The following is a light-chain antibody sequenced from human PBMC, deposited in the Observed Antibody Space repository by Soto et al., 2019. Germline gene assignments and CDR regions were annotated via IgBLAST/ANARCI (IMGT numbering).Light chain of an antibody. CDR2: EVS. V-gene: IGLV2-23*02. J-gene: IGLJ1*01. Sequence: QSALTQPASVSASPGQSITIYCSGTTSDVGSYNLVSWYQQHPGKAPKLMIYEVSKRPSGVSNRFSGSKSGNTASLTISGLQAEDEADYYCCSYAGSSTCVFGTGTKVTVL. CDR3: CSYAGSSTCV. CDR1: TSDVGSYNL.